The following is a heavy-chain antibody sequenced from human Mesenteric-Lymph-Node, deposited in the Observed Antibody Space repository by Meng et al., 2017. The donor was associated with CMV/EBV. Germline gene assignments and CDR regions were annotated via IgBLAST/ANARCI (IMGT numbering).Heavy chain of an antibody. D-gene: IGHD3-22*01. CDR2: ISAYNGNT. V-gene: IGHV1-18*01. CDR3: ARVSYDRSGYGFHWFDH. Sequence: YIFTSYGSSWVRQAAGQGREWMGSISAYNGNTNYEQKRQGRATMSTDTSTSTAYMELMSLRSDDTAVDYCARVSYDRSGYGFHWFDHWGQGTLVTVSS. J-gene: IGHJ5*02. CDR1: YIFTSYG.